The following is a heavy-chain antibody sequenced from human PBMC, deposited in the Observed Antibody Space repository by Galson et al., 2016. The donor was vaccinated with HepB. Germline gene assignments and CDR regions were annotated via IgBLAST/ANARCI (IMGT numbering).Heavy chain of an antibody. CDR1: GFTFSNYA. J-gene: IGHJ5*02. Sequence: SLRLSCAASGFTFSNYAMSWVRQAPGEGLEWVSAISGSGGGTYYADSVKGRFTISRDNSKNTLYLQLNNLRAGDTAVYYCARGYGSGTYFVNNWFDPWGQGTLVTVSS. CDR3: ARGYGSGTYFVNNWFDP. D-gene: IGHD3-10*01. V-gene: IGHV3-23*01. CDR2: ISGSGGGT.